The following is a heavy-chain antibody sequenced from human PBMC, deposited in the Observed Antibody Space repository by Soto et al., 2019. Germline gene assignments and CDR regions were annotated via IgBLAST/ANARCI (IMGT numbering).Heavy chain of an antibody. Sequence: PGGSLRLSCAASGFTFSSYAMSWVRQAPGKGLEWVSAISGSGGSTYYADSVKGRFTISRDNSKNTLYLQMNSLRAEDTAVYYCAKDLKSSWYVFIFDYWGQGTLVTVSS. CDR1: GFTFSSYA. CDR2: ISGSGGST. J-gene: IGHJ4*02. D-gene: IGHD6-13*01. V-gene: IGHV3-23*01. CDR3: AKDLKSSWYVFIFDY.